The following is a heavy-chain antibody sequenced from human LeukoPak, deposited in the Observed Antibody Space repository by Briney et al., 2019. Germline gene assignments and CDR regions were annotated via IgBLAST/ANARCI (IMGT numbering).Heavy chain of an antibody. V-gene: IGHV4-4*02. Sequence: PSETLSLTCTVSGGSISSSKWWSWVRQPPGKGLEWIGEINHSGSTNYNPSLKSRVTISVDTSKNQFSLKLSSVTAADTAVYYCARGSRVLYYYYMDVWGKGTTVTVSS. D-gene: IGHD1-1*01. CDR1: GGSISSSKW. CDR3: ARGSRVLYYYYMDV. CDR2: INHSGST. J-gene: IGHJ6*03.